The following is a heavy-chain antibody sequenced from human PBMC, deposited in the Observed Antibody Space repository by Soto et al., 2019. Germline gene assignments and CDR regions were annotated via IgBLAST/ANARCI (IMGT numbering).Heavy chain of an antibody. J-gene: IGHJ4*02. Sequence: PGGSLRLSCAASGFTFSSYAMHWVRQAPGKGLEWVAVISYDGSNKYYADSVKGRFTISRDNSKNTLYLQMNSLRAEDTAVYYCARCSNVLLWFGEFDYWGQGTLVTVSS. D-gene: IGHD3-10*01. CDR3: ARCSNVLLWFGEFDY. V-gene: IGHV3-30-3*01. CDR2: ISYDGSNK. CDR1: GFTFSSYA.